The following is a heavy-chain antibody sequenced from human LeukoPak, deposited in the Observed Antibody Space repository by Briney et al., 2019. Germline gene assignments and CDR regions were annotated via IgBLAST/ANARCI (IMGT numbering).Heavy chain of an antibody. CDR3: AGDRGYCSGGSCYSCLDY. CDR1: GGSMSSCY. D-gene: IGHD2-15*01. Sequence: SETLSLTCTVSGGSMSSCYWSWSRQPPGKGLEWIGYIYYSGSTNYNPSLKSRVTISVDTSKNQFSLKLSSVTAADTAVYYCAGDRGYCSGGSCYSCLDYWGQGTLVTVSS. CDR2: IYYSGST. J-gene: IGHJ4*02. V-gene: IGHV4-59*01.